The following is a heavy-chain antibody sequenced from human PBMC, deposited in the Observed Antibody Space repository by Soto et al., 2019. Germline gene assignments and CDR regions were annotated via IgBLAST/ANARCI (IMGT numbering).Heavy chain of an antibody. CDR1: GFTFSSYG. D-gene: IGHD2-15*01. Sequence: QVQLVESGGGVVQPGRSLRLSCAASGFTFSSYGMHWVRQAPGKGLEWVAVIWYDGSNKYYADSVKGRCTISRDYSKNTLYLQINSLRAEATAVVYCARDHDPGGLYYYYGMDVWCQGTTVTVSS. V-gene: IGHV3-33*01. CDR3: ARDHDPGGLYYYYGMDV. J-gene: IGHJ6*02. CDR2: IWYDGSNK.